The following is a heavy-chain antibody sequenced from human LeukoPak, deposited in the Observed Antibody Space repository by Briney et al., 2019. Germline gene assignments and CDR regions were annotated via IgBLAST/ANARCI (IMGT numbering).Heavy chain of an antibody. J-gene: IGHJ3*02. V-gene: IGHV5-10-1*01. CDR2: IDPSDSYT. CDR3: ARRALPPAYCGGDCFDAFDI. Sequence: GESLKISCKGSGYRFTSYWISWVRQMPGKGPEWMGRIDPSDSYTNYSPSFQGHVTISADKSISTAYLQWSSLKASDTAMYYCARRALPPAYCGGDCFDAFDIWGQGTMVTVSS. CDR1: GYRFTSYW. D-gene: IGHD2-21*02.